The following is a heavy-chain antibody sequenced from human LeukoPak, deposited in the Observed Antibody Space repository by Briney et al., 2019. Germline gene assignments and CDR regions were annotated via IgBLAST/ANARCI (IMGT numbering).Heavy chain of an antibody. CDR2: IYYTGST. CDR1: GGSISTYY. CDR3: ARDRGDGYDYFWDY. Sequence: SETLSLTCTVSGGSISTYYWSWIRQPPGKGREWIGYIYYTGSTNYNPSLKSRVTISVDTSKNQFSLKLSSVTAADTAVYYCARDRGDGYDYFWDYWGQGTLVTVSS. D-gene: IGHD5-12*01. J-gene: IGHJ4*02. V-gene: IGHV4-59*01.